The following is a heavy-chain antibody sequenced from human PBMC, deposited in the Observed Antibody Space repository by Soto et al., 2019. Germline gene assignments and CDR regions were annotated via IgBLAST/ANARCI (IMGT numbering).Heavy chain of an antibody. V-gene: IGHV3-48*02. D-gene: IGHD3-22*01. CDR3: AREPYYYDSSGYYPYYYYGMDV. CDR1: GFTFSSYS. CDR2: ISSSSSTI. J-gene: IGHJ6*02. Sequence: GGSLRLSCAASGFTFSSYSMNWVRQAPGKGLEWVSYISSSSSTIYYADSVKGRFTISRDNAKNSLYLQMNSLRDEDTAVYYCAREPYYYDSSGYYPYYYYGMDVWGQGTTVTVSS.